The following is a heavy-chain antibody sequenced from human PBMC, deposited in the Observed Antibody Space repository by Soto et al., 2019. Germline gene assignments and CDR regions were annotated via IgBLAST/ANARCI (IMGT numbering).Heavy chain of an antibody. CDR3: ARASGGVYYGSGSYYKGRGYYFDY. CDR1: GFTFSDYY. J-gene: IGHJ4*02. CDR2: ISSSGSTI. Sequence: PGGSLRLSCAASGFTFSDYYMSWIRQAPGKGLEWVSYISSSGSTIYYADSVKGRFTISRDNAKNSLYLQMNSLRAEDTAVYYCARASGGVYYGSGSYYKGRGYYFDYWGQGTLVTVS. D-gene: IGHD3-10*01. V-gene: IGHV3-11*01.